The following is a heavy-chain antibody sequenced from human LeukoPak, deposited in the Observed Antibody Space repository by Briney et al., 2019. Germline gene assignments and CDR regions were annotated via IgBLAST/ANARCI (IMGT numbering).Heavy chain of an antibody. CDR1: SGSLSSSSYY. V-gene: IGHV4-39*01. Sequence: SSETLSLTCTVSSGSLSSSSYYWGWIRQPPGKGLEWIGSIFYSGSAYYNPSLKSRVAISVDTSKNQFSLKLSSVTAADTAVYYCARQGGTSNWFDPWGQGTLVTVSS. CDR3: ARQGGTSNWFDP. J-gene: IGHJ5*02. D-gene: IGHD1-7*01. CDR2: IFYSGSA.